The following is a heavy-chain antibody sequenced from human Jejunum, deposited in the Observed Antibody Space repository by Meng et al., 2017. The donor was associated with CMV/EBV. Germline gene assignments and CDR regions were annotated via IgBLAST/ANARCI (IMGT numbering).Heavy chain of an antibody. J-gene: IGHJ4*02. CDR1: GYTFTSYA. CDR3: AIDPSGYYYKF. D-gene: IGHD3-22*01. CDR2: INADNANT. V-gene: IGHV1-3*01. Sequence: QVQLLQSGAEGKKPGASVNVSCKASGYTFTSYAIHWVRQAPGQRLEWMGWINADNANTKYSQKFQGRVTFTRDTSASTAYMELSSLRSEDTAVYFCAIDPSGYYYKFWGQGTLVTVSS.